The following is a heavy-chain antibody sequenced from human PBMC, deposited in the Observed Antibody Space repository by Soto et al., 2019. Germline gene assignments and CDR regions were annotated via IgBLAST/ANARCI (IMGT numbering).Heavy chain of an antibody. CDR1: GYTFIDYY. CDR2: INPNTGGP. J-gene: IGHJ4*02. CDR3: ARALPHYYDSSGYLDY. V-gene: IGHV1-2*02. Sequence: ASVKVSCKASGYTFIDYYLHWVRQAPGQGPEWMGWINPNTGGPMFAQKFQGRGTMTRDTSINTVYMELSRLRSDDTAVYYCARALPHYYDSSGYLDYWGQGTLVTVSS. D-gene: IGHD3-22*01.